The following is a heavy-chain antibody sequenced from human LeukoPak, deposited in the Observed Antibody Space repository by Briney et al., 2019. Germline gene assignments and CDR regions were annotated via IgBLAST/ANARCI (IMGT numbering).Heavy chain of an antibody. CDR2: ISSSSSYI. CDR3: ARDDSSSWYDWFDP. Sequence: PGGSLRLSCAASGFTFSSYSMNWVRQAPGKGLEWVSSISSSSSYIYYADSVKGRFTISRDNAKNSLYLQMNSLRAEDTAVYYCARDDSSSWYDWFDPWGQGTLVTVSS. V-gene: IGHV3-21*01. D-gene: IGHD6-13*01. J-gene: IGHJ5*02. CDR1: GFTFSSYS.